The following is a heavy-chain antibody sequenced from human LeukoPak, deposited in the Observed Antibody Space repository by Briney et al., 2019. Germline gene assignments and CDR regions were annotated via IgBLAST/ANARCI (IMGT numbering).Heavy chain of an antibody. CDR1: GFTFSSYV. CDR3: AKGSSSSRPYYFDY. D-gene: IGHD6-6*01. J-gene: IGHJ4*02. V-gene: IGHV3-23*01. CDR2: ISDNSVST. Sequence: GGSLRLSCAATGFTFSSYVMSWVRPAPGKGLEWVSAISDNSVSTYYADSVKGRFTVSRDNSKNTLYLQMNSLRVEDTAVYFCAKGSSSSRPYYFDYWGQGTLVTVSS.